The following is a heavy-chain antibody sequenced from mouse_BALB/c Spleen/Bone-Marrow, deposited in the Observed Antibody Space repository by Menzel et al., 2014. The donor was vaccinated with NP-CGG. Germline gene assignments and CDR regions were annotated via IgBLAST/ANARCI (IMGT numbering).Heavy chain of an antibody. J-gene: IGHJ3*01. CDR2: IDPANGTT. V-gene: IGHV14-3*02. CDR1: GFNIKDTY. D-gene: IGHD1-1*01. Sequence: VQLQQSGAELVKPGASVKLSCTASGFNIKDTYMHWVKRRPEQGLEWIGRIDPANGTTKYDPKLQGKATITADTSSNTAYLQLSSLTSEDTAVYYCASYYYVRAWFAYWGQGTLVTVSA. CDR3: ASYYYVRAWFAY.